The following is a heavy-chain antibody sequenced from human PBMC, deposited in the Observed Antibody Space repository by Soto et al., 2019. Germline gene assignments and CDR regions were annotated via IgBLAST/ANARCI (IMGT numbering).Heavy chain of an antibody. CDR3: ARVHYYDSSGFYL. D-gene: IGHD3-22*01. CDR2: ISSSSSYI. CDR1: GFTFSSYS. V-gene: IGHV3-21*01. Sequence: GGSLRLSCAASGFTFSSYSMNWVRQAPGKGLEWVSSISSSSSYIYYGDSVKGRFTISRDNAKNSLYLQMNSLRAEDTATYYCARVHYYDSSGFYLWGQGTLVTVSS. J-gene: IGHJ4*02.